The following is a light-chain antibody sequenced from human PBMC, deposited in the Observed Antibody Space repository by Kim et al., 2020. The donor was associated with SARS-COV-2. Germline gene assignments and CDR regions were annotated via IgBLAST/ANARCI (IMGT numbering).Light chain of an antibody. Sequence: LSASVGDRVTITCRASQTISSSLAWFQQKPGKAPKLLLYKVSTLQSGVPIRFSGSGSGTEFTLTISSLQPDDFATYYCQQYSIYSTFGQGTKLEI. CDR3: QQYSIYST. CDR1: QTISSS. V-gene: IGKV1-5*03. J-gene: IGKJ2*01. CDR2: KVS.